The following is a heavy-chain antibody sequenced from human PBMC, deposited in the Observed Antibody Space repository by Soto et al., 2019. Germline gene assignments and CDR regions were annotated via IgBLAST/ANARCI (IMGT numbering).Heavy chain of an antibody. D-gene: IGHD2-15*01. J-gene: IGHJ4*02. V-gene: IGHV1-69*06. CDR3: ARDYCSGGSCYSVAFDY. CDR1: GGTFSSYA. CDR2: IIPIFGTA. Sequence: QVQLVQSGAEVKKPGSSVKVSCKASGGTFSSYAISWVRQAPGQGLEWMGGIIPIFGTANYAQKFQGRVTSTADKSTRTAYMELSSLRSEDTAVYYCARDYCSGGSCYSVAFDYWGQGTLVTVSS.